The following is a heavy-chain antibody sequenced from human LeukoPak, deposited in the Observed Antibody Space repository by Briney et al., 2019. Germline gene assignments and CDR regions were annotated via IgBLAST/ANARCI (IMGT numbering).Heavy chain of an antibody. V-gene: IGHV5-51*01. CDR2: IYPGDSDT. Sequence: KPGESLKISCKGSGYSFTSYWIGWVRQMPGKGLEWMGIIYPGDSDTRYSPSFQGQVTISADKSISTAYLQWSSLKASDTAMYYCARTGYSSSWYKYSNWFDPWGQRTLVTVSS. CDR1: GYSFTSYW. J-gene: IGHJ5*02. CDR3: ARTGYSSSWYKYSNWFDP. D-gene: IGHD6-13*01.